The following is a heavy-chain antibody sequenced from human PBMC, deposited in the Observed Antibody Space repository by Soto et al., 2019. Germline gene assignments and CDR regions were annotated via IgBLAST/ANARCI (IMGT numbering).Heavy chain of an antibody. Sequence: ASVKVSCKASGYTFTSYYMHWVRQAPGQGLEWMGIINPSGGSTSYAQKFQGRVTMTRDKSTSTVYMELSSLRSEDTAVYSCAREGYSSSWTQLNWFDPWGQGTLVTVSS. CDR3: AREGYSSSWTQLNWFDP. CDR2: INPSGGST. CDR1: GYTFTSYY. D-gene: IGHD6-13*01. J-gene: IGHJ5*02. V-gene: IGHV1-46*01.